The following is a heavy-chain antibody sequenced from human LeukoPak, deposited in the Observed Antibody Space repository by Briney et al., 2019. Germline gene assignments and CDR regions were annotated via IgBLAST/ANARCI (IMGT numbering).Heavy chain of an antibody. CDR2: ISGSGGST. CDR3: AKVGYSSSWYRSGYFDY. V-gene: IGHV3-23*01. D-gene: IGHD6-13*01. CDR1: GFTFSSYA. Sequence: PGGSLRLSCAASGFTFSSYAMSRVRQAPGKGLEWVSAISGSGGSTYYADSVKGRFTISRDNSKNTLYLQMNSLRAEDTAVYYCAKVGYSSSWYRSGYFDYWGQGTLVTVSS. J-gene: IGHJ4*02.